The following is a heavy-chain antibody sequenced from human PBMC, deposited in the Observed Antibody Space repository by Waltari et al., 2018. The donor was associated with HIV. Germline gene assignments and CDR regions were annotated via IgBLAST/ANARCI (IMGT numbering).Heavy chain of an antibody. Sequence: EVQLAESGGGLIQPGGSLRLSCAASAFTVSSNCMSCVRQAPGKGLEWVSVIYSGGSTYYADSVKGRFTISRDNSKNTLYLQMNSLRAEDTAVYYCARDHDSSGWSFYYGMDVWGQGTTVTVSS. CDR3: ARDHDSSGWSFYYGMDV. D-gene: IGHD3-22*01. CDR1: AFTVSSNC. CDR2: IYSGGST. V-gene: IGHV3-53*01. J-gene: IGHJ6*02.